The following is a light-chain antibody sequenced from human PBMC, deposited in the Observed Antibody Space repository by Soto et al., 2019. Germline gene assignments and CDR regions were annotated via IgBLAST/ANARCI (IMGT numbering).Light chain of an antibody. V-gene: IGKV1-27*01. Sequence: DIQMTQSPSSLSASLGDRATITCRASQGIGVYLAWFQQKPGKVPKLLIYAASTLQSGVPSRFSGSGSGRDFTLTISSLPPEDFATYYCQKYNSAPLTFGGGTKVEIK. J-gene: IGKJ4*01. CDR1: QGIGVY. CDR3: QKYNSAPLT. CDR2: AAS.